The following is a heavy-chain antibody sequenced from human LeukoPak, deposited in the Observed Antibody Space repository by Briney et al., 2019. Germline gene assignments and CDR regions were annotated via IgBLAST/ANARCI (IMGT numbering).Heavy chain of an antibody. CDR1: GGSISSDSYY. J-gene: IGHJ5*02. D-gene: IGHD5-24*01. CDR3: ARVFHGYNSVRYYDWFDP. V-gene: IGHV4-39*07. Sequence: SETLSLTCIVSGGSISSDSYYWAWIRQPPGKGLEWIGEINHSGSTNYNPSLKSRVTISVDTSKNQFSLKLSSVTAADTAVYYCARVFHGYNSVRYYDWFDPWGQGTLVTVSS. CDR2: INHSGST.